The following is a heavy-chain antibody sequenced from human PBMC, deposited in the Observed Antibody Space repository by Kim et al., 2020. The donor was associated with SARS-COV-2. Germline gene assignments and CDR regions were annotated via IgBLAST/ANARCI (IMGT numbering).Heavy chain of an antibody. D-gene: IGHD6-13*01. V-gene: IGHV3-49*03. CDR2: IRSKAYGGTT. J-gene: IGHJ4*02. CDR1: GFTFGDYA. CDR3: TSIQPSSSWPPFDY. Sequence: GGSLRLSCTASGFTFGDYAMSWFRQAPGKGLEWVGFIRSKAYGGTTEYAASVKGRFTISRDDSKSIAYLQMNSLKTEDTAVYYCTSIQPSSSWPPFDYWGQGTLVTVSS.